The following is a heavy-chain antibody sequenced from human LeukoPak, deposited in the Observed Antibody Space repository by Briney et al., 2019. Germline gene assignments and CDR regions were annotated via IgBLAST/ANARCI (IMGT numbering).Heavy chain of an antibody. V-gene: IGHV3-23*01. D-gene: IGHD1/OR15-1a*01. J-gene: IGHJ4*02. Sequence: PGGSLRLSCAASGFTFSNYDMIWVRQAPGKGLEWVSSISTTGNTYYADSAKGRFTISRDNSKSTLFLQMNSLRAEDTALYFCVRGTTTPDYWGQGTLVTVSS. CDR1: GFTFSNYD. CDR3: VRGTTTPDY. CDR2: ISTTGNT.